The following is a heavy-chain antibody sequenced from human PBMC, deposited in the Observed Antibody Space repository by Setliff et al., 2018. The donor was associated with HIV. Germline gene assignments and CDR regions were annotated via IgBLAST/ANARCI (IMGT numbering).Heavy chain of an antibody. V-gene: IGHV3-21*01. J-gene: IGHJ4*02. CDR1: GFTFSNFA. CDR2: ISSSSVYI. CDR3: ARDVSWRVRTYIDY. D-gene: IGHD3-3*01. Sequence: GGSLRLSCAASGFTFSNFAMSWVRQAPGMGLEWVSSISSSSVYIYYADSVKGRFTISRDNAKNSLYLQMNSLRAEDTAVYYCARDVSWRVRTYIDYWGQGALVTVSS.